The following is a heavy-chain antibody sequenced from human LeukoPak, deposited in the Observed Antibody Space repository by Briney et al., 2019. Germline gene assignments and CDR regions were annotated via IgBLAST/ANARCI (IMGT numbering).Heavy chain of an antibody. D-gene: IGHD1-26*01. CDR1: GFTFSSFA. CDR2: ISGSAGTA. Sequence: GGSLRLSCAASGFTFSSFAMNWVRQAPGKGLEWVSAISGSAGTAYYADSVKGRFTISRDNAKDSLYLQMNTLRAEDTAVYYCARGGGGMDVWGQGTTVTVSS. CDR3: ARGGGGMDV. V-gene: IGHV3-23*01. J-gene: IGHJ6*02.